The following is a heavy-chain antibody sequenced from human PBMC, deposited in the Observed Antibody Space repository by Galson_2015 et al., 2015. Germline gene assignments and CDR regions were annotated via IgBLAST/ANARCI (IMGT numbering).Heavy chain of an antibody. J-gene: IGHJ4*02. V-gene: IGHV4-59*01. Sequence: ETLSLTCTVSGASISSYYWSWVRQPPGKGLEWIGYIYHSGTTNYNPSLKSRVTISVDTSKNQFSLKLSSVTAADTAVYYCARRRDYFDYWGQGTLVTVSS. CDR3: ARRRDYFDY. CDR2: IYHSGTT. CDR1: GASISSYY.